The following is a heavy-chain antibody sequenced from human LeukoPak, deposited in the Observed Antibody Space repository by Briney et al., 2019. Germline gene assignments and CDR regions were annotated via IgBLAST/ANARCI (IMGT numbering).Heavy chain of an antibody. V-gene: IGHV4-30-4*01. J-gene: IGHJ4*02. CDR1: GGSISSGDYY. Sequence: SETLSLTCTVSGGSISSGDYYWSWIRQPLGKGLEWIGYIYYSGSTYYNPSLKSRVTISVDTSKNQFSLKLSSVTAADTAVYYCARDKGDYYDSSGYPYYFDYWGQGTLVTVSS. D-gene: IGHD3-22*01. CDR2: IYYSGST. CDR3: ARDKGDYYDSSGYPYYFDY.